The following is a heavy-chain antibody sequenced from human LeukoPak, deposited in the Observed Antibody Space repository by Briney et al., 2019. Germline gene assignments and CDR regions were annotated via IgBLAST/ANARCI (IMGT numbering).Heavy chain of an antibody. Sequence: PGGSLRLSCAASGFTFSSYNVNWVRQAPGKGLEWVSSITTGNSFLYFADSVKGRFTISRDHANNSLYLQMNSLRADDTAVYYCARGAATRKSGFYYYYMDVWGKGTTVTVSS. J-gene: IGHJ6*03. CDR2: ITTGNSFL. CDR3: ARGAATRKSGFYYYYMDV. CDR1: GFTFSSYN. V-gene: IGHV3-21*01. D-gene: IGHD5-12*01.